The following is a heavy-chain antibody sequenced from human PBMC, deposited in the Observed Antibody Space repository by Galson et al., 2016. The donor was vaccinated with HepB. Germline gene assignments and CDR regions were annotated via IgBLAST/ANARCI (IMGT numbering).Heavy chain of an antibody. CDR2: NHPNSGGT. V-gene: IGHV1-2*06. J-gene: IGHJ4*02. CDR3: PRGSIAARSHFDY. Sequence: SVKVSCKASGYTFTDYYLHWVRQAPGQGLEWMGRNHPNSGGTNYAQKFQGGVTMTRERSISTVYMELSSLRSDDTAVYYCPRGSIAARSHFDYWGQGTLVTVSS. CDR1: GYTFTDYY. D-gene: IGHD6-6*01.